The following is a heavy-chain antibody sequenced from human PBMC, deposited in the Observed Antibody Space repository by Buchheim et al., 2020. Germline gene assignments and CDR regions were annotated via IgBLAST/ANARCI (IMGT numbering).Heavy chain of an antibody. CDR2: INHSGST. D-gene: IGHD2-8*01. CDR1: GGSFSGYY. Sequence: QVQLQQWGAGLLKPSETLSLTCAVYGGSFSGYYWSWIRQPPGKGLEWIGEINHSGSTNYNPSLKSRVTISVDTSKHQLSLKLSSVTAADTAVYYCARGDPLLEYAYIDYWGQGTL. CDR3: ARGDPLLEYAYIDY. J-gene: IGHJ4*02. V-gene: IGHV4-34*01.